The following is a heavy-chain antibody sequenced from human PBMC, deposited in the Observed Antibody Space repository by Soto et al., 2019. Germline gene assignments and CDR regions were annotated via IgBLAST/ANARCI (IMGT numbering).Heavy chain of an antibody. CDR2: INVGNGNT. J-gene: IGHJ6*02. V-gene: IGHV1-3*01. CDR1: GYKFSSYA. D-gene: IGHD6-13*01. CDR3: ARTSAAGKYYYGMDV. Sequence: ASVKVSCKASGYKFSSYAIHWVRQAPGQRLEWMGWINVGNGNTKYSQKFHDRVTISVDKSINTAYLQWSSLKASDTAMYYCARTSAAGKYYYGMDVWGQGTTVTVSS.